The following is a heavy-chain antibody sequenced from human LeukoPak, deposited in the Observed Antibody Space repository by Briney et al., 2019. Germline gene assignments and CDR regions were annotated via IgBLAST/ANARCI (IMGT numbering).Heavy chain of an antibody. J-gene: IGHJ4*02. D-gene: IGHD3-22*01. CDR2: IYTSGST. CDR1: GGSISSYY. V-gene: IGHV4-4*07. Sequence: PSETLSLTCTVSGGSISSYYWSWIRQPAGKGLEWIGRIYTSGSTNYNPSLKSRVTISVETSKNQFSLKLSSVTAADTAVYYCARSAAGYYDSSGYYYRPFDYWGQGTLVTVSS. CDR3: ARSAAGYYDSSGYYYRPFDY.